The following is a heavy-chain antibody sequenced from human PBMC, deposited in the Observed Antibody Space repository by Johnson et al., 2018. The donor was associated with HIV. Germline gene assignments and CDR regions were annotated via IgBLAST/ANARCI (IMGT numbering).Heavy chain of an antibody. CDR2: INSDGSST. V-gene: IGHV3-74*02. J-gene: IGHJ3*01. CDR1: RFTFSSYD. D-gene: IGHD6-19*01. Sequence: VQLVVSRGGLVQPGGPLRLPCSASRFTFSSYDMQWVRQATGKGLVWVSRINSDGSSTRYADSVKGRFTISRDDSKNTLYLQRNRLTAEDTAVYYCARKQWLEIPSDAFDVWGQGTMVTVSS. CDR3: ARKQWLEIPSDAFDV.